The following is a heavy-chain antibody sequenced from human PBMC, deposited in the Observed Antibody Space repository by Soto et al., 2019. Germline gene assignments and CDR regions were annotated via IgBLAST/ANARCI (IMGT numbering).Heavy chain of an antibody. V-gene: IGHV3-48*02. CDR2: ISSSSSTI. Sequence: LRLSCAASGFTFSSYSMNWVRQAPGKGLEWVSYISSSSSTIYYADSVKGRFTISRDNAKNSLYLQMNSLRDEDTAVYYCARERDTYYDFWSGYFNTYGMDVWGQGTTVTVSS. CDR3: ARERDTYYDFWSGYFNTYGMDV. D-gene: IGHD3-3*01. CDR1: GFTFSSYS. J-gene: IGHJ6*02.